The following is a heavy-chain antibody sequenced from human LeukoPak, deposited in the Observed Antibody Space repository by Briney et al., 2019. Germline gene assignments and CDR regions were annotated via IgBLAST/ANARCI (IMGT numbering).Heavy chain of an antibody. J-gene: IGHJ4*02. CDR3: AKEGYSTSWQLDS. D-gene: IGHD6-13*01. V-gene: IGHV3-30*18. Sequence: GGSLRLSCAASGFTFSSYGMHWVRQAPGKGLEWVAVISYDGSNKYYADSVKGRFTISRDNSKNTLYLQMNSLRAEDTAVYYCAKEGYSTSWQLDSWGQGTLVTVSS. CDR2: ISYDGSNK. CDR1: GFTFSSYG.